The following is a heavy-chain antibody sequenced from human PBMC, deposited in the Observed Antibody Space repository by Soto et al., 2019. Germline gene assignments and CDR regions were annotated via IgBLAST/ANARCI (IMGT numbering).Heavy chain of an antibody. D-gene: IGHD1-26*01. J-gene: IGHJ6*02. CDR1: EGSFTNYA. Sequence: QAQLMQSGTEVKKPGSSVKVSCKASEGSFTNYAISWVRQAPGQGLEWMGGIVPIFGTTKYAQKYHGKVTLTADASSATAFMELTSLRSEDTAVYYCARPANIAGRPGDHFYYYGMDVWGQGTTIIVS. V-gene: IGHV1-69*01. CDR3: ARPANIAGRPGDHFYYYGMDV. CDR2: IVPIFGTT.